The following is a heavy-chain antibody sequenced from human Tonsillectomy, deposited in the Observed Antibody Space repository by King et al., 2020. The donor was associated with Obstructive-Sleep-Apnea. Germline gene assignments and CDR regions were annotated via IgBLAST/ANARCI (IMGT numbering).Heavy chain of an antibody. CDR3: AKRGAARHIDGFDI. J-gene: IGHJ3*02. CDR2: VSDSGSRT. D-gene: IGHD6-25*01. Sequence: VQLVESGGGLVQPGGSLRLSCAASGFTFSNYAMSWIRQAPGKGLEWVSAVSDSGSRTLYADSVKGRFTISRDNSKNTLNLQMNSLRADDTALYYCAKRGAARHIDGFDIWGQGTMVTVSS. CDR1: GFTFSNYA. V-gene: IGHV3-23*04.